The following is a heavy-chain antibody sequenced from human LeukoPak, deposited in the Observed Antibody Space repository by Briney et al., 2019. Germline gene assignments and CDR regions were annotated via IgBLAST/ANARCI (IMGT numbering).Heavy chain of an antibody. CDR1: GDSINIYY. D-gene: IGHD1-26*01. V-gene: IGHV4-59*12. CDR2: IYDSGTT. J-gene: IGHJ4*02. Sequence: SETLSLTCTVSGDSINIYYWTWIRQPPGKGLEWIGYIYDSGTTNYNPSLRSRVTISVDTSKNQFSLNLRSVTAADTAVYYCARGRGVGATAYFDFWSQGTLVTVSS. CDR3: ARGRGVGATAYFDF.